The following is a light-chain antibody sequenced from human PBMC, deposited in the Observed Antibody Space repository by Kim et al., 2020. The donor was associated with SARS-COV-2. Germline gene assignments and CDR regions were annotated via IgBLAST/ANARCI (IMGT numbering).Light chain of an antibody. CDR3: NSRDSNDNVV. CDR1: SLRSYS. J-gene: IGLJ2*01. V-gene: IGLV3-19*01. CDR2: GKN. Sequence: VALGQTVRITCQRDSLRSYSATGYQQKPGQAPIVVIYGKNNRPSGIPDRFSGSSSGNTASLTITGTQAGDEADYYCNSRDSNDNVVFGGGTQLTVL.